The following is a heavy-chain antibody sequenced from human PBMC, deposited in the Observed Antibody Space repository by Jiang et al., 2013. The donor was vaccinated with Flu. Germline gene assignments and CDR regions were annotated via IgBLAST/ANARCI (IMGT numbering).Heavy chain of an antibody. J-gene: IGHJ4*02. CDR2: SILVTLIP. Sequence: GWVRQMPGKGLEWMGSSILVTLIPDTARPSKARSTISADKSISTAYLQWSSLKASDTAMYFCARVSRYTSGSFDYWGQGTLVTVSS. CDR3: ARVSRYTSGSFDY. D-gene: IGHD6-19*01. V-gene: IGHV5-51*01.